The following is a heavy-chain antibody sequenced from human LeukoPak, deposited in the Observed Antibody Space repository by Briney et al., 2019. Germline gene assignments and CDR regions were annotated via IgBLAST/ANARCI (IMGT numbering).Heavy chain of an antibody. CDR2: IIPIFGTA. Sequence: SVKVSCKSSVGTFSSYAISWVRQAPGQGLEWMGGIIPIFGTANYAQTFQGRVTITADKSTSTAYMELSSLRSEDTAVYYCANGSLLGFGELSSPFDPWGKGTLVTVSS. V-gene: IGHV1-69*06. CDR3: ANGSLLGFGELSSPFDP. CDR1: VGTFSSYA. J-gene: IGHJ5*02. D-gene: IGHD3-10*01.